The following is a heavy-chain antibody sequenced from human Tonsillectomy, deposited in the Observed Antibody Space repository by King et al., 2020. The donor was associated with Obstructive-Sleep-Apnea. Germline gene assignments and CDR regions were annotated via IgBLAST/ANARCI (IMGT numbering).Heavy chain of an antibody. J-gene: IGHJ6*02. CDR3: AKMLILYYYGMDV. CDR1: GFTFSSYA. CDR2: ICGSGDGT. D-gene: IGHD3-16*01. Sequence: VQLVESGGGLVQPGGSLRLSCAASGFTFSSYAMSWVRQAPGKGLEWVSGICGSGDGTYYADSVKGRFTISRDNSKNTLYLQMNSLRAEDTAVYYCAKMLILYYYGMDVWGQGTTVTVSS. V-gene: IGHV3-23*04.